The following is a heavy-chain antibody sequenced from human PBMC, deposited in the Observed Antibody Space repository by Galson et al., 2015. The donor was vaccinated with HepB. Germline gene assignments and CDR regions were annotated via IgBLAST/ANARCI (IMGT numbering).Heavy chain of an antibody. CDR2: IIPIFGTA. D-gene: IGHD2-2*01. V-gene: IGHV1-69*13. CDR3: ARDEVDIVVVPAAMRGWFDP. J-gene: IGHJ5*02. CDR1: GGTFSSYA. Sequence: SVKVSCKTSGGTFSSYAISWVRQAPGQGLEWMGGIIPIFGTANYAQKLQGRVTITADESTSTAYMELSSLRSEDTAVYYCARDEVDIVVVPAAMRGWFDPWGQGTLVTVSS.